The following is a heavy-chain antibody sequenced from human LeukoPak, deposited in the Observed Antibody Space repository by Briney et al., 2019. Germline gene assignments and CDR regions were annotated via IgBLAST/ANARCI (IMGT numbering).Heavy chain of an antibody. CDR1: GFTFSSYS. CDR2: ISSNSSYI. Sequence: GGSLRLSCAASGFTFSSYSMNWVRQAPGKGLEWVSSISSNSSYIYYADSVKGRFTISRDNAKNSLYLQMNSLRAEDTAVYYCARDEGPYSSGWYVSFDYWGQGTLVTVSS. D-gene: IGHD6-19*01. V-gene: IGHV3-21*01. J-gene: IGHJ4*02. CDR3: ARDEGPYSSGWYVSFDY.